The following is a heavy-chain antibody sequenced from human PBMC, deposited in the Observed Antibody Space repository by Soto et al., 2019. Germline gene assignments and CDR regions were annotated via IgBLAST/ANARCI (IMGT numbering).Heavy chain of an antibody. CDR3: AKDLGLVLAGTPSFDY. V-gene: IGHV3-23*01. J-gene: IGHJ4*02. D-gene: IGHD6-19*01. CDR1: GFTFSTYA. CDR2: ISGRGGTT. Sequence: EVQLLESGGGLVQPGGSLRLSCAASGFTFSTYAMSWVRQAPGKGLEWVSSISGRGGTTYNADSVKGRFTISRDNSKNTLYLQMNSLRDEDTAVYYCAKDLGLVLAGTPSFDYWGQGTLVTVSS.